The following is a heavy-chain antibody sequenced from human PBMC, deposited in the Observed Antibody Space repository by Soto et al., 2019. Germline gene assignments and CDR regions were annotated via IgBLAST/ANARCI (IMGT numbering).Heavy chain of an antibody. CDR1: GFTFSSYS. V-gene: IGHV3-21*01. D-gene: IGHD5-18*01. Sequence: GGSLRLSCAASGFTFSSYSMNWVRQAPGKGLEWVSSISSSSSYIYYADSVKGRFTISRDNAKNSLYLQMNSLRAEDTAVYYCAKQLDTAMDYYMDVWGKGTTVTVSS. J-gene: IGHJ6*03. CDR3: AKQLDTAMDYYMDV. CDR2: ISSSSSYI.